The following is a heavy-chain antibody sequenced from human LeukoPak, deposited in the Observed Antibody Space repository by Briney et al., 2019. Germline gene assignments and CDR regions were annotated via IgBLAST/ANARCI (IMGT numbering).Heavy chain of an antibody. D-gene: IGHD1-26*01. V-gene: IGHV3-30-3*01. J-gene: IGHJ4*02. CDR1: GFTFSSNA. CDR3: ARMGGTYYRSYYFHY. Sequence: LPGGSLRLSCEASGFTFSSNAMHWVRQAPGKGLEWVAVISYDGSNKYYADSVKGRFTISRDNSKNTLYLQMNSLRAEDTAVYYCARMGGTYYRSYYFHYWGQGTLVTVSS. CDR2: ISYDGSNK.